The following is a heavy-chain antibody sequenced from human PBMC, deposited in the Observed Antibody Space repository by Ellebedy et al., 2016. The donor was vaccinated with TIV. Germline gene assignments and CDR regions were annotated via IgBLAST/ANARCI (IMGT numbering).Heavy chain of an antibody. CDR1: GYSISSGYY. D-gene: IGHD3-10*01. Sequence: GSLRLXCTVSGYSISSGYYWGWIRQPPGKGLEWIGSIYHSGSTYYNPSLKSRVTISVDTSKNQFSLKLSSVTAADTAVYYCAREHIPYGSGSYYKLVGYYYYGMDVWGQGTTVTVSS. CDR2: IYHSGST. V-gene: IGHV4-38-2*02. CDR3: AREHIPYGSGSYYKLVGYYYYGMDV. J-gene: IGHJ6*02.